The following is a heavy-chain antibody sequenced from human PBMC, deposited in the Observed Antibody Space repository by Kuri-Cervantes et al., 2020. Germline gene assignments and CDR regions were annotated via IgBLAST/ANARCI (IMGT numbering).Heavy chain of an antibody. Sequence: SGPTLVKPTATLTLTSTVSGFSLSNARMGVSWIRQPPGKALEWLAHIFSNDEKSYSTSLKSRLTISKDTSKNQVVLTMTNMDPVDTATYYCAHISRYSGSYHNWFDPWGQGTLVTVSS. CDR1: GFSLSNARMG. CDR2: IFSNDEK. J-gene: IGHJ5*02. D-gene: IGHD1-26*01. CDR3: AHISRYSGSYHNWFDP. V-gene: IGHV2-26*01.